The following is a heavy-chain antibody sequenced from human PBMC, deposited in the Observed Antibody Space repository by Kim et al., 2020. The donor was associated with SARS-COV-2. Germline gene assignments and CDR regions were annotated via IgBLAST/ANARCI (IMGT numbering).Heavy chain of an antibody. J-gene: IGHJ1*01. Sequence: SETLSLTCAVYGGSFSGYYWSWIRQPPGKGLEWIGEINHSGSTNYNPSLKSRVTISVDTSKNQFSLKLSSVTAADTAVYYCASRRVVITSGYFQHWGQGTLVTVSS. CDR2: INHSGST. D-gene: IGHD3-22*01. CDR1: GGSFSGYY. V-gene: IGHV4-34*01. CDR3: ASRRVVITSGYFQH.